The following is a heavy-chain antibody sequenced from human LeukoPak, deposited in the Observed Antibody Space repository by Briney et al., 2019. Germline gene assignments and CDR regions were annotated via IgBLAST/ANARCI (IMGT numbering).Heavy chain of an antibody. J-gene: IGHJ5*02. D-gene: IGHD1-26*01. CDR2: IYYSGST. V-gene: IGHV4-39*07. CDR3: ARGIIVGATWGENDNWFDP. CDR1: GGSISSSSYL. Sequence: SETLSLTCTVSGGSISSSSYLWGWIRQPPGKGLEWIGTIYYSGSTNYNPSLKSRVTISVDTSKNQFSLKLSSVTAADTAVYYCARGIIVGATWGENDNWFDPWGQGTLVTVSS.